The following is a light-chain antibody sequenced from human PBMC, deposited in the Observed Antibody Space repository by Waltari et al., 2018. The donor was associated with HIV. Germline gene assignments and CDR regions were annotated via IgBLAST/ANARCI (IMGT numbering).Light chain of an antibody. Sequence: QSALTQPASVSGSPGQSFTIPCTGPNSDIGTYNLVSWYQQHPGKVPKVLIFEVTTRPSGISHRFSGSKSDNTASLTISGLQAEDEADYYCSSYATGNTYVFGTGTSVTVL. J-gene: IGLJ1*01. V-gene: IGLV2-23*02. CDR1: NSDIGTYNL. CDR2: EVT. CDR3: SSYATGNTYV.